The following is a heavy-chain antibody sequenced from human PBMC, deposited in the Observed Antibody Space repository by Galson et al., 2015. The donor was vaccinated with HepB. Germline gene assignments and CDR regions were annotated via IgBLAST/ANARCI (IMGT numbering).Heavy chain of an antibody. D-gene: IGHD5-18*01. J-gene: IGHJ6*02. CDR3: ARTSGYNYGDYYYYGMDV. Sequence: PALVKPTQTLTLTCSCSGFSLTTSAMRVSWIRQPPGKALEWLARIDWDDKKFYSTSLRTRLTISKDTPKNQVVLTMTDMDPVDTATYFCARTSGYNYGDYYYYGMDVWGQGTTVTVSS. V-gene: IGHV2-70*04. CDR1: GFSLTTSAMR. CDR2: IDWDDKK.